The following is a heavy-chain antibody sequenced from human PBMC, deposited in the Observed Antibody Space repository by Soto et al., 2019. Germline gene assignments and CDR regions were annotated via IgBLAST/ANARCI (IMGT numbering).Heavy chain of an antibody. CDR1: GYTFTTYF. D-gene: IGHD2-21*02. V-gene: IGHV1-46*01. Sequence: GASVKVSCKASGYTFTTYFLHWVRQAPGQGLEWMGIINPSDGSTSYTQKFQGRVTMTRDTSTSTVYMELSNLRSDDTAVYYCARAPESVVVAALENDYYGMDVWGQGTTVTVSS. CDR3: ARAPESVVVAALENDYYGMDV. J-gene: IGHJ6*02. CDR2: INPSDGST.